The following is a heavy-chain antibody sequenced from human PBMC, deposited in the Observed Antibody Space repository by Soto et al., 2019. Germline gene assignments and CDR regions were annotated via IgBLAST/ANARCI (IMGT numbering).Heavy chain of an antibody. CDR2: ISYDGSYR. CDR1: GFAFNKFG. D-gene: IGHD1-26*01. V-gene: IGHV3-30*18. CDR3: AKGGEVGGVLGDH. J-gene: IGHJ4*02. Sequence: ESGGGVVQPGTSLRLSCEASGFAFNKFGMHWVRQAPGKGLEWVAFISYDGSYRYYADSVQGRLTITRDNSMNTLNMQLNSLRREDTAVYYCAKGGEVGGVLGDHWGQGTLVTVSS.